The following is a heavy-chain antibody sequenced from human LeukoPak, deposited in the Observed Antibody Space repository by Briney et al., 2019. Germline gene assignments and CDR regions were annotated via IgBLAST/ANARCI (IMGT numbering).Heavy chain of an antibody. V-gene: IGHV4-4*02. Sequence: NPSETLSLTCAVSGGSIGSRNWWSWVRQPPGKGLQWIGEIYQSGSSIYNPSLRSRVTMSVDKSKDQLSLKLSSVTAADTAVYYCAGGIGAADFWGQGILVTVSS. CDR2: IYQSGSS. CDR3: AGGIGAADF. D-gene: IGHD3-16*01. J-gene: IGHJ4*02. CDR1: GGSIGSRNW.